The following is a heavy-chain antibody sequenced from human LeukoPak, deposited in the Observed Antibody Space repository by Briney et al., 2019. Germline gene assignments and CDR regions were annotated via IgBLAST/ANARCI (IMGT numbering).Heavy chain of an antibody. J-gene: IGHJ6*03. Sequence: SETLSLTCTVSGGSISSGSYYWSWIRQPAGKGLEWIGRIYTSGSTNYNPSLKSRVTISVDTSKNQFSLKLSSVTAADTAVYYCARIIRGSGSYYYYYYYYMDVWGKGTTVTISS. V-gene: IGHV4-61*02. D-gene: IGHD3-10*01. CDR2: IYTSGST. CDR3: ARIIRGSGSYYYYYYYYMDV. CDR1: GGSISSGSYY.